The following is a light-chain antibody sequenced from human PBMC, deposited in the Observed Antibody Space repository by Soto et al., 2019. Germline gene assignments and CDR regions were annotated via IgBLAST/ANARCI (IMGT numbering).Light chain of an antibody. V-gene: IGKV3-20*01. CDR3: QQYGSSPYT. Sequence: EIVLTQSPGTLSLSPGERATLSCRASQSVSSSYLAWYQQKPGQAPRLLIYGASSRATGMPDRFSGSGSGTDFTLTISRLEPEDIAVYYCQQYGSSPYTFGQGTKLEIK. J-gene: IGKJ2*01. CDR2: GAS. CDR1: QSVSSSY.